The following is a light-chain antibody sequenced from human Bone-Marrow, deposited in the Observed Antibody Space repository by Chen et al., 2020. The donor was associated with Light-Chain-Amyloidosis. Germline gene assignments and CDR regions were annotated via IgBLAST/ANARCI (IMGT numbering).Light chain of an antibody. CDR1: QAISNY. CDR2: DAS. Sequence: IRMTQSPSSLSASVGDRVTITCQASQAISNYLNWYQQKPGKAPDLLIYDASNLEPGVPSRFSGGGSGTHFTFTISSLQPEDIATYYCQQYDTVPRTFGQGTKVEIK. CDR3: QQYDTVPRT. V-gene: IGKV1-33*01. J-gene: IGKJ2*02.